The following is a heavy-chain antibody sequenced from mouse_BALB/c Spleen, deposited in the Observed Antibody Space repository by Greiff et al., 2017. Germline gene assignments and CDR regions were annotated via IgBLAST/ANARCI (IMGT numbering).Heavy chain of an antibody. J-gene: IGHJ3*01. CDR2: ISSGSSTI. Sequence: EVHLVESGGGLVQPGGSRKLSCAASGFTFSSFGMHWVRQAPEKGLEWVAYISSGSSTIYYADTVKGRFTISRDNPKNTLFLQMTSLRSEDTAMYYCARSTMITRGFAYWGQGTLVTVSA. V-gene: IGHV5-17*02. CDR3: ARSTMITRGFAY. D-gene: IGHD2-4*01. CDR1: GFTFSSFG.